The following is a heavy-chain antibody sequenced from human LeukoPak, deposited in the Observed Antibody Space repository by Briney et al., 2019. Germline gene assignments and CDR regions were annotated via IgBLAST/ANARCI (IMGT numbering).Heavy chain of an antibody. J-gene: IGHJ3*02. CDR1: GFTFSSYA. V-gene: IGHV3-30-3*01. D-gene: IGHD3-22*01. CDR2: ISYDGSNR. Sequence: GGSLRLSCAASGFTFSSYAMHWVRQAPGKGLEWVAVISYDGSNRYYADSVKGRFTISRDNAENSLYLQMNSLRAEDTAVYYCARGYSESSGRYAFHIWGQGTMVTVSS. CDR3: ARGYSESSGRYAFHI.